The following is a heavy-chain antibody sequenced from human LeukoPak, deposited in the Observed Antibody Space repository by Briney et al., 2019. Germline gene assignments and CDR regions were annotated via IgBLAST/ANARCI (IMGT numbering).Heavy chain of an antibody. J-gene: IGHJ4*02. CDR1: GFIFSSKW. Sequence: GGSLRPSCAASGFIFSSKWIHWVRQAPGKGLEWVSRIDNGGSYTSYADSVKGRFTISRDNAKNTLYLQMNSLRAEDTAVYYCARDLPISDSSGYYLDYWGQGTVVTVSS. D-gene: IGHD3-22*01. V-gene: IGHV3-74*01. CDR3: ARDLPISDSSGYYLDY. CDR2: IDNGGSYT.